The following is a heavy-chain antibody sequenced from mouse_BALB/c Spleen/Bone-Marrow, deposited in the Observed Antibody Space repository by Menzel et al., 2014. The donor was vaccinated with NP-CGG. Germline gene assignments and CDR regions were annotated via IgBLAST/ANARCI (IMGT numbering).Heavy chain of an antibody. J-gene: IGHJ2*01. D-gene: IGHD2-3*01. CDR3: ARDMGLLRFDY. Sequence: DVHLVESGGGLVQPGGSLRLSCATSGFTFTDHYMSWVRQPPGKALEWSTFIRNKANGYTTEYSASVKGRFTISRDNSQSILYLQMNTLRAEDSATYYCARDMGLLRFDYWGQGTTLTVSS. V-gene: IGHV7-3*02. CDR1: GFTFTDHY. CDR2: IRNKANGYTT.